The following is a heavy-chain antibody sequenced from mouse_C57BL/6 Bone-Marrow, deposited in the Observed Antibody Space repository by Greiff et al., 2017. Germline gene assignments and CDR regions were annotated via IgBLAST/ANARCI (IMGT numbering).Heavy chain of an antibody. Sequence: QVQLQQSGAELARPGASVKLSCKASGYTFTSYGISWVKQRTGQGLEWIGEIYPRSGNTYYNEKFKGKATLTVDKSSSTAYMELRSLTSEDSAVYFCARYDYDGGCPAYWGQGTLVTVSA. CDR2: IYPRSGNT. V-gene: IGHV1-81*01. CDR1: GYTFTSYG. J-gene: IGHJ3*01. CDR3: ARYDYDGGCPAY. D-gene: IGHD2-4*01.